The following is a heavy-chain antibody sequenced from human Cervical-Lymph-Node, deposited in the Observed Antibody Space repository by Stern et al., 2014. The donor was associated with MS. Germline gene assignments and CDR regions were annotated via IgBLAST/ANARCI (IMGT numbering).Heavy chain of an antibody. CDR1: GFTFDDYS. CDR3: AKHGGGMVAQFDY. V-gene: IGHV3-9*01. CDR2: ISWKSGTK. D-gene: IGHD2-15*01. Sequence: EVQLLESGGGLVQPGRSLRLSCAASGFTFDDYSMHWVRQAPGKGLEWVSVISWKSGTKNHADSVKGRFPISRDKTKNSLYLQMNSLRAEGTALYYCAKHGGGMVAQFDYWGQGILVTVSS. J-gene: IGHJ4*02.